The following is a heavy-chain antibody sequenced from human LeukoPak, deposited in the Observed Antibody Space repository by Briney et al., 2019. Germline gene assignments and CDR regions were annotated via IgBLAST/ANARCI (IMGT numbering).Heavy chain of an antibody. D-gene: IGHD1-14*01. Sequence: SETLSLTCAVYGGSFSGYYWSWIRQPPGKGLEWIGEINHSGSTNYDPSLKSRVTISVDTSKNQFSLKLSSVTAADTAVYYCARTGLDYWGQGTLVTVSS. CDR1: GGSFSGYY. J-gene: IGHJ4*02. CDR2: INHSGST. CDR3: ARTGLDY. V-gene: IGHV4-34*01.